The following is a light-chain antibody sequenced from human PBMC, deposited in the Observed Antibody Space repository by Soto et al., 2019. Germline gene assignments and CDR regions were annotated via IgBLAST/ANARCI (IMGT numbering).Light chain of an antibody. CDR1: QDIGNF. Sequence: DPQMTQSPSSLSASVGDRVTITCQASQDIGNFLSWYQHKPGEPPRLLIYDASNLQTGVSSRFSVSGSGTDFTFTISSLQPEDIATYYCQQYSNLLLTFGGGTKVDIK. CDR2: DAS. V-gene: IGKV1-33*01. J-gene: IGKJ4*01. CDR3: QQYSNLLLT.